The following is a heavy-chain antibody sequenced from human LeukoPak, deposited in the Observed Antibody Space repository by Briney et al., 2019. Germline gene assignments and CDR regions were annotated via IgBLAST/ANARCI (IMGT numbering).Heavy chain of an antibody. J-gene: IGHJ6*02. Sequence: ASVKVSCKASGYTFTGYYMHWVRQAPGQGLEWMGWINPNSGGTNYAQKFQGRVTMTRDTSISTAYMELSRLRSDDTAVYYCARDRRYCSSTSCYETYYYYGMDVWGQGTTVTVSS. D-gene: IGHD2-2*01. CDR2: INPNSGGT. CDR3: ARDRRYCSSTSCYETYYYYGMDV. V-gene: IGHV1-2*02. CDR1: GYTFTGYY.